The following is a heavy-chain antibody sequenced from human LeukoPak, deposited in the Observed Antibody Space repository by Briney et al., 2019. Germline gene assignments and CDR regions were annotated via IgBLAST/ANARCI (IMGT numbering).Heavy chain of an antibody. CDR1: GFTFSSYG. Sequence: QLGRSLRLSCAASGFTFSSYGMQGFRQAPGKGLEWVALISSHGSDKYYADSVKGRFTISRDNSKNTLDLQMNSLRAEDTAVYYCEKDREEGWLLGHWGQGTLVTVSS. CDR3: EKDREEGWLLGH. V-gene: IGHV3-30*18. CDR2: ISSHGSDK. J-gene: IGHJ4*02. D-gene: IGHD5-24*01.